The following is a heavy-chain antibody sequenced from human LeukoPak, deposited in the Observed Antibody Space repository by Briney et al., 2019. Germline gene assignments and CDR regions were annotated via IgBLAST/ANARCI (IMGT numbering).Heavy chain of an antibody. CDR1: GGSFSGYY. D-gene: IGHD1-14*01. Sequence: PSETLSLTCAVYGGSFSGYYWSWIRQPPGKGLEWIGEINHSGSTNYNPSLKSRVTISVDTSKNQFSLKLSSVTAADTAVYYCARGVGPRRRFDYWGQGTLVTVSP. CDR2: INHSGST. J-gene: IGHJ4*02. V-gene: IGHV4-34*01. CDR3: ARGVGPRRRFDY.